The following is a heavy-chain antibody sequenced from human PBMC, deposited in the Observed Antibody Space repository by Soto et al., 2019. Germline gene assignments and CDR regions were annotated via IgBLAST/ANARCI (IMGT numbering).Heavy chain of an antibody. Sequence: PGESLKISCEASGYSFSSYWIGWVRQMPGKGLEWMGIIYPGDSDTRYSPSFQGQVTISADKSISTAYLQWSSLKASDTAMYYCARVTSHSYGYFNYWGQGNLGPRSS. CDR3: ARVTSHSYGYFNY. J-gene: IGHJ4*02. V-gene: IGHV5-51*01. CDR1: GYSFSSYW. CDR2: IYPGDSDT. D-gene: IGHD5-18*01.